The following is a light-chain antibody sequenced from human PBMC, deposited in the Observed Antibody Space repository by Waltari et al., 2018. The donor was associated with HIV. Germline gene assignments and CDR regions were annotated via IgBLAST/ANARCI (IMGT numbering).Light chain of an antibody. CDR1: RSDVGGSNY. CDR2: EVS. J-gene: IGLJ2*01. Sequence: QSALTQPASVSGSPGQSITISCTGTRSDVGGSNYVYWYQQHPGKAPKLMIYEVSHRPSGVSNRFSGSKSGNTASLTISALQAEDEADYYCSSYTSSSTVVFGGGTKLTVL. V-gene: IGLV2-14*01. CDR3: SSYTSSSTVV.